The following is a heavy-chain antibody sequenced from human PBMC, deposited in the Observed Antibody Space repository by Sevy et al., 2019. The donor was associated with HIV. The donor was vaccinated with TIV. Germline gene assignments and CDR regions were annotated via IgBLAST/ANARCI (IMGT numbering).Heavy chain of an antibody. CDR2: ISESGGNT. Sequence: GGSLRLSCAASGFTFSSYAMSWVRQAPGKGLEWVSLISESGGNTYYADSVRGRFTISRDNSKNTLYLQMNSLRAEDTAVYYCARNLAALPNYYHGMDVWGQGTTVTVSS. J-gene: IGHJ6*02. CDR3: ARNLAALPNYYHGMDV. CDR1: GFTFSSYA. D-gene: IGHD6-6*01. V-gene: IGHV3-23*01.